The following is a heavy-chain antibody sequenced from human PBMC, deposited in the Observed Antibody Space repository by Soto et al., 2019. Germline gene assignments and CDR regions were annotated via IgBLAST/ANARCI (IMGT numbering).Heavy chain of an antibody. D-gene: IGHD3-22*01. CDR2: IIPIFGTA. CDR1: GGTFSSYA. J-gene: IGHJ4*02. V-gene: IGHV1-69*13. CDR3: ARRYYYDSSGYTPFDY. Sequence: GSSVKVSCKASGGTFSSYAISWVRQAPGQGREWMGGIIPIFGTANYAQKFQGRVTITADESTTTAYMELSSLRSEDTAVYYCARRYYYDSSGYTPFDYWGQGTLVTVSS.